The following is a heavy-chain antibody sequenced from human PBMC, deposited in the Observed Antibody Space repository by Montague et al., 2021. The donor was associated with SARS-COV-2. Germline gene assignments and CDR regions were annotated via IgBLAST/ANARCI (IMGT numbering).Heavy chain of an antibody. CDR1: GCSIRGAD. V-gene: IGHV4-59*01. CDR3: ARAKTTCFIANFVNYFDY. D-gene: IGHD2-2*01. J-gene: IGHJ4*02. CDR2: FCFTEST. Sequence: SETLSLTCSRSGCSIRGADWKRTRLHPSHGRESYGVFCFTESTKYNPSLKRRVPISIDTPTNKFSLKLRSVTAADTAVYFCARAKTTCFIANFVNYFDYWGQGAMVTVSS.